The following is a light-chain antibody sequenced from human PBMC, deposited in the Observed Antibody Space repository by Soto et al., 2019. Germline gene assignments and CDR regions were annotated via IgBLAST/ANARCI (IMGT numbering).Light chain of an antibody. CDR1: QSVRSS. CDR3: QQYNNWPPIT. J-gene: IGKJ5*01. V-gene: IGKV3-15*01. CDR2: GAS. Sequence: EVVMTQSPVTLSVSPGERATLSCRASQSVRSSVARYQQKPGQAPRLLFYGASTRATGIPARFSGSGSGTEFTLTISSLQSEDVAVYYCQQYNNWPPITFGQGTRLEIK.